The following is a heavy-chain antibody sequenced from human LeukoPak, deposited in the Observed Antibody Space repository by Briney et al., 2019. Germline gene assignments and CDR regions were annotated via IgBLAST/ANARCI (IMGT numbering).Heavy chain of an antibody. Sequence: ASVKVSCKASGYTFTGYYMHWVRQAPGQGLEWMGWINPNSGGTNYAQKFQGRVTMTRDTSISTAYMELSRLRSDDTAVYYCARALEYSSSSGPSDYWGQGTLVTVSS. J-gene: IGHJ4*02. D-gene: IGHD6-6*01. CDR3: ARALEYSSSSGPSDY. CDR1: GYTFTGYY. CDR2: INPNSGGT. V-gene: IGHV1-2*02.